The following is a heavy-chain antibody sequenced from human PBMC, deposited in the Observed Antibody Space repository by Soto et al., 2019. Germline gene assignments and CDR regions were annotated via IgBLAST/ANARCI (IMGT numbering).Heavy chain of an antibody. CDR3: AAGSDILTGYPAAFDI. CDR1: GFTFTSSA. CDR2: IVVGSGNT. V-gene: IGHV1-58*02. Sequence: SVKVSCKASGFTFTSSAMQWVRQARGQRLEWIGWIVVGSGNTNYAQKFQERVTITRDMSTSTAYMELSSLRSEDTAVYYCAAGSDILTGYPAAFDIWGQGTMVTVSS. D-gene: IGHD3-9*01. J-gene: IGHJ3*02.